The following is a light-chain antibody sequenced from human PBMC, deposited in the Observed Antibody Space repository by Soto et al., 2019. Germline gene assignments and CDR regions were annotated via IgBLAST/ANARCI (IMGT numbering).Light chain of an antibody. CDR2: TND. V-gene: IGLV1-44*01. Sequence: QSVLTQPPSASGTPRQRVTISCYGSSSNMGSNTVHWFQQFPGTAPRLLISTNDQRPSGVPDRFIGSNSGTSASLAISGLQFEDEADYYCAVWDDRLNGHVFGTGTKAPS. CDR1: SSNMGSNT. J-gene: IGLJ1*01. CDR3: AVWDDRLNGHV.